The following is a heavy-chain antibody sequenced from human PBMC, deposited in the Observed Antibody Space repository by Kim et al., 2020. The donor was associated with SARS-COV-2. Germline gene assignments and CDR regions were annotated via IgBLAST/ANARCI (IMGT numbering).Heavy chain of an antibody. J-gene: IGHJ4*02. V-gene: IGHV3-33*01. Sequence: ADSVKGRFTISRDNSKNTLYLQMNSLRAEDTAVYYCAREGGVYAKYYFDYWGQGTLVTVSS. CDR3: AREGGVYAKYYFDY. D-gene: IGHD2-8*01.